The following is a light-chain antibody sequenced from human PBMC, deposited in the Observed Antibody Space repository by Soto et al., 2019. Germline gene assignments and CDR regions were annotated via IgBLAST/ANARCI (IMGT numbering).Light chain of an antibody. V-gene: IGKV3D-20*01. Sequence: EIVLTQSPGTLSLSPGERASLSCGASQSVRTSLAWYQHKPGLAPRLLIYDASSRATGIPDRFSGSGSGTDFALTISRLEPEDFAVYFCQQYGTAPYTFGQGTKLEIK. CDR2: DAS. CDR3: QQYGTAPYT. CDR1: QSVRTS. J-gene: IGKJ2*01.